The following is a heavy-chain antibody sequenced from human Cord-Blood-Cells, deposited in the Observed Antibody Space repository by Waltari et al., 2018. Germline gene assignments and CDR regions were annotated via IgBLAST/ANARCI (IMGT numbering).Heavy chain of an antibody. CDR3: AREPYGSSTSCGWFDP. CDR1: GYTFTSYG. D-gene: IGHD2-2*01. CDR2: IGAYKGKT. Sequence: QVQLVQSGAEVKKPGSSVKVSCKASGYTFTSYGISWVRQAPGQGLEWMGGIGAYKGKTNYAQKLQGRVTMTTDTSTSTAYMELRSLGSDDAAVYYCAREPYGSSTSCGWFDPWGQGTLVTVSS. V-gene: IGHV1-18*01. J-gene: IGHJ5*02.